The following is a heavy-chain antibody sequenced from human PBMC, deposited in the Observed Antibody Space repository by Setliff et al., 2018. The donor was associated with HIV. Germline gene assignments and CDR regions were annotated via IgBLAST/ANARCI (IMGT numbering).Heavy chain of an antibody. V-gene: IGHV4-59*11. J-gene: IGHJ4*02. D-gene: IGHD4-17*01. CDR1: GASSSSHY. CDR2: VYNSGTT. Sequence: SETLSLTCTVSGASSSSHYWSWIRQPPGKAPEWIGYVYNSGTTKYNPSLKSRVTISVDTSKNQFSLRLNSVTAADTAMYYCARHRKDDYFLTAYFDSLGQGALVTVSS. CDR3: ARHRKDDYFLTAYFDS.